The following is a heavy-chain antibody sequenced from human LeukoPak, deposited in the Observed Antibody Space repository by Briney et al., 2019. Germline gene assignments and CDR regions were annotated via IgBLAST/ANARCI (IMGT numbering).Heavy chain of an antibody. V-gene: IGHV3-11*01. Sequence: KPGGSLRLSCAASGFTFSDYYMSWIRQAPGKGLEWVSYISSSGSTIYYADSVKGRFTISRDNAKNSLYLQMNSLRAEDTAVYYCARALYYYGSGSYLYGMNVWGQGTTVTVSS. D-gene: IGHD3-10*01. J-gene: IGHJ6*02. CDR2: ISSSGSTI. CDR3: ARALYYYGSGSYLYGMNV. CDR1: GFTFSDYY.